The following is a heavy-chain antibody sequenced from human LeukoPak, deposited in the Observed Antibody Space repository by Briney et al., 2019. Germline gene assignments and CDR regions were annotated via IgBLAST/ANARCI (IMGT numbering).Heavy chain of an antibody. CDR1: GFTFSSHA. CDR3: AKDQFDDFWSGLRLPG. CDR2: ISGSGGST. D-gene: IGHD3-3*01. Sequence: PGGSLRLSCAASGFTFSSHAMSWVRQAPGKGLEWVSGISGSGGSTYYADSVKGRFTISRDNSKNTLYLQMNSLRAEDTAVYYCAKDQFDDFWSGLRLPGWGQGTLVTVSS. V-gene: IGHV3-23*01. J-gene: IGHJ4*02.